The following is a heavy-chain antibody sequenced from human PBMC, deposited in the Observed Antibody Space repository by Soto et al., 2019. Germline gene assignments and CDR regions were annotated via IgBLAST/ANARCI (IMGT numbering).Heavy chain of an antibody. CDR2: INPNTGDT. CDR1: GYTFTGYY. CDR3: ARFQYSSGWYLDY. J-gene: IGHJ4*02. V-gene: IGHV1-2*04. D-gene: IGHD6-19*01. Sequence: GASVKVSCKASGYTFTGYYIHWVRQAPGQGLEWMGWINPNTGDTNYAQKFQGWVTMTRDTSISTAYMELSRLRSDDTAVYYCARFQYSSGWYLDYWGQGTPVTVS.